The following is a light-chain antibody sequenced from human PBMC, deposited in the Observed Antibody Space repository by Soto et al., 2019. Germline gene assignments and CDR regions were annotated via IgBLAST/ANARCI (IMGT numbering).Light chain of an antibody. J-gene: IGLJ1*01. CDR3: SSYTRSNTYV. CDR2: DVS. CDR1: SSDVGYYNY. V-gene: IGLV2-14*03. Sequence: QSVLTQPASVSGSPGQSITISCTGTSSDVGYYNYVSWYQQHPGKAPKLVIYDVSNRPSGVSNRFSGSKSGNTASLTISGLQSEDEADYYCSSYTRSNTYVFGAGTKLTVL.